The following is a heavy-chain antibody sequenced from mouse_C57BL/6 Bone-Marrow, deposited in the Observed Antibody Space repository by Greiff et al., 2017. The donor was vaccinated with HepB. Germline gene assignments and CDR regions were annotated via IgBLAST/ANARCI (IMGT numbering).Heavy chain of an antibody. D-gene: IGHD1-1*01. Sequence: QVQLQQPGAELVKPGASVKLSCKASGYTFTSYWMHWVKQRPGQGLEWIGMIHPNSGSTNYNEKFKSKATLTVDKSSSTAYMQLSSLTSEDSAVYYCARGENYGSSRDYFDYWGQGTTLTVSS. CDR2: IHPNSGST. V-gene: IGHV1-64*01. CDR3: ARGENYGSSRDYFDY. J-gene: IGHJ2*01. CDR1: GYTFTSYW.